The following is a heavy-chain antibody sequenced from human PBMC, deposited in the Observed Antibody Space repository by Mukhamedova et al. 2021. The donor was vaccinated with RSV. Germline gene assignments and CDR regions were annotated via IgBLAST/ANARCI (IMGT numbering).Heavy chain of an antibody. J-gene: IGHJ4*02. D-gene: IGHD5-18*01. Sequence: EYAASVKGRFTISRDDSKSIAYLQMNSLKTEDTAVYYCTREDPGYSYGYEGAYFDYWGQGTLVTVSS. CDR3: TREDPGYSYGYEGAYFDY. V-gene: IGHV3-49*02.